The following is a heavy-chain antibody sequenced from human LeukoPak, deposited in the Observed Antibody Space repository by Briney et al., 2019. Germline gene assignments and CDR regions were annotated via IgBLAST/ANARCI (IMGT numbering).Heavy chain of an antibody. CDR1: GFTFSSYG. J-gene: IGHJ6*03. V-gene: IGHV3-30*02. Sequence: GGSLRLSCAASGFTFSSYGMHWVRQAPGKGLEWVAFIRYDGSNKYHADSVKGRFTISRDNSKNTLYLQMNSLRAEDTAVYYCAKDSNDFWSGYYSYYYYMDVWGKGTTVTVSS. D-gene: IGHD3-3*01. CDR3: AKDSNDFWSGYYSYYYYMDV. CDR2: IRYDGSNK.